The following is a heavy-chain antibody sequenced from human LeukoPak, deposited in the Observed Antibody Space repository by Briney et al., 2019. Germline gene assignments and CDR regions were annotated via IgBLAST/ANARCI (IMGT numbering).Heavy chain of an antibody. J-gene: IGHJ4*02. CDR1: GFTFSSYA. Sequence: GGSLRLSCAASGFTFSSYAMTWVRQAPGKGLEWVSAISGSGGSTYYADSVKGRFTISRDNSRNTLYLQVNSLRAEDTAVYYCARRVVHYFDYWGQGTLVTVSS. CDR2: ISGSGGST. V-gene: IGHV3-23*01. CDR3: ARRVVHYFDY. D-gene: IGHD2-8*01.